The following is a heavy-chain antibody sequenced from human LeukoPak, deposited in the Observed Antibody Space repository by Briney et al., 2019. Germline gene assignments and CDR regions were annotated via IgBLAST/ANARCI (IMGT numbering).Heavy chain of an antibody. V-gene: IGHV3-48*03. CDR1: GFTFSSYE. CDR2: ISSSGSTI. CDR3: ARTRYYDSSGYYFDDAFDI. J-gene: IGHJ3*02. D-gene: IGHD3-22*01. Sequence: QTGGSLRLSCAAPGFTFSSYEMNWVRQAPGKGLEWVSYISSSGSTIYYADSVKGRFTISRDNAKNSLYLQMNSLRAEDTAVYYCARTRYYDSSGYYFDDAFDIWGQGTMVTVSS.